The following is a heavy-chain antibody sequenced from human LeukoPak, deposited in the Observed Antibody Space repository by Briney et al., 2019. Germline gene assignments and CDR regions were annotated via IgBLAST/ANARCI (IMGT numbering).Heavy chain of an antibody. CDR1: GFPFNNVW. J-gene: IGHJ4*02. CDR3: TKDHGSGSYYFDY. V-gene: IGHV3-15*01. Sequence: PGGSLTLSCAPSGFPFNNVWMSWVRQAPGKGLEWVGRIKSKTDDGIVDYAAPVNGRFTISRDDLKNTLYLEMNSLNSEDTGVFFCTKDHGSGSYYFDYWGQGTLVTVP. D-gene: IGHD3-10*01. CDR2: IKSKTDDGIV.